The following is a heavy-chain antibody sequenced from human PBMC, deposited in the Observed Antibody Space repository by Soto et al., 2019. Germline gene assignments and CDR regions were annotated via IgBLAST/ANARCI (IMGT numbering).Heavy chain of an antibody. CDR3: ARGFLYYDILTGAPYYYYGMDV. CDR2: INHSGST. CDR1: GGSFSGYY. D-gene: IGHD3-9*01. V-gene: IGHV4-34*01. J-gene: IGHJ6*02. Sequence: SETLSLTCAVYGGSFSGYYWSWIRQPPGKGLEWIGEINHSGSTNYNPSLKSRVTISVDTSKNQFSLKLSSVTAADTAVYYCARGFLYYDILTGAPYYYYGMDVWGQGTTVTVSS.